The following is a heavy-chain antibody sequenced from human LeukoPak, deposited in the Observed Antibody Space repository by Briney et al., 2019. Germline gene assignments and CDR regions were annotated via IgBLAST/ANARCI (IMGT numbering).Heavy chain of an antibody. CDR3: ARGRSGSGSYLFRHWFDP. V-gene: IGHV4-34*01. J-gene: IGHJ5*02. D-gene: IGHD3-10*01. CDR1: GGSFSGYY. Sequence: SETLSLTCAVYGGSFSGYYWSWIRQPPGKGLEWIGEINHSGSTNYNPSLKSRVTISVDTSKNQFSLKLSSVTAADTAVYYCARGRSGSGSYLFRHWFDPWGQGTLVTVSS. CDR2: INHSGST.